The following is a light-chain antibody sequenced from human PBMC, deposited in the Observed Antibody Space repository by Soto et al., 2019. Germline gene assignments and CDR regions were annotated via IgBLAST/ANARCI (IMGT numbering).Light chain of an antibody. CDR1: SSNIGSKT. CDR2: SNN. V-gene: IGLV1-44*01. CDR3: AAWDDSLNGWV. J-gene: IGLJ3*02. Sequence: QSVLTQPPSASGTPGQRVTISWSGSSSNIGSKTVNWYQQLPGTAPKLLMYSNNQRPSGVPARFSGSKSGTSASLAISGLQSEDEADYYCAAWDDSLNGWVFGGGTKLTVL.